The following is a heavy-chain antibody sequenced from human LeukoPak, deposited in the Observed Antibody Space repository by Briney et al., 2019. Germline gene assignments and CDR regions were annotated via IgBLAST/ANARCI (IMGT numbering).Heavy chain of an antibody. CDR2: ISAYNGNT. V-gene: IGHV1-18*01. CDR1: GYTFTSYG. J-gene: IGHJ4*02. Sequence: ASVTVSCKASGYTFTSYGISWVRQAPGQGREWMGWISAYNGNTNYAQKRQGRVTTTTDPSTSPAYMELSCLRSDDTAVYYCAREVPTTSYDILTGYYTPNFDYWGQGTLVTVSS. CDR3: AREVPTTSYDILTGYYTPNFDY. D-gene: IGHD3-9*01.